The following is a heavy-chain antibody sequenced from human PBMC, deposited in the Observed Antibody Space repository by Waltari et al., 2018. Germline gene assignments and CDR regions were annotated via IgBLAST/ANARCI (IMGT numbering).Heavy chain of an antibody. CDR3: ARGTHGFDP. CDR2: IYHSGNT. V-gene: IGHV4-30-4*08. Sequence: QVQLQESGPGLVEPSQTLSLTCPVFGGSISSGDYYWGWIRQPPGKGLEWIGFIYHSGNTHYNPSLKSRITMSVDTSKNQFSLNLNSVNAADTAVYYCARGTHGFDPWGQGTLVTVSS. CDR1: GGSISSGDYY. J-gene: IGHJ5*02.